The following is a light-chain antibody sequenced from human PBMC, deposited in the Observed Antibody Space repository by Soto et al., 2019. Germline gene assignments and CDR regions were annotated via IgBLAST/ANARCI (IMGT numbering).Light chain of an antibody. Sequence: EIVLTQSPGTLSLSPGERATLSCRASQSVSSSYLAWYRQTPGQAPRLLIYGASSRATGIPDRFSGSGSGTEFTLTISSLQPDDFATYYCQHYNSYSEAFGQGTKVDIK. CDR2: GAS. CDR3: QHYNSYSEA. CDR1: QSVSSSY. V-gene: IGKV3-20*01. J-gene: IGKJ1*01.